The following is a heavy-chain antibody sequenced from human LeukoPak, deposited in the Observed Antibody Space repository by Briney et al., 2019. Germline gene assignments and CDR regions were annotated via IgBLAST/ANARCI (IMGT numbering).Heavy chain of an antibody. V-gene: IGHV3-30*04. Sequence: GRSLRLSCAASGFTFSSYAMHWVRQAPGKGLEWVTIISYDGSNKYYADSVKGRFTISRDNSKNTLFLQMNSLRAEDTAVYYCARSYCGGDCYHIDYWGQGTLVTVSS. J-gene: IGHJ4*02. CDR1: GFTFSSYA. CDR3: ARSYCGGDCYHIDY. CDR2: ISYDGSNK. D-gene: IGHD2-21*02.